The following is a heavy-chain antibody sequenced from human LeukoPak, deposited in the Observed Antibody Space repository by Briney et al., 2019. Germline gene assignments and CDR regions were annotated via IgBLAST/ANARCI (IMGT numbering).Heavy chain of an antibody. CDR3: ARGYSSGWFSPPFDY. Sequence: PSETLSLTCTVSGGSISSYYWSWIRQPAGKGLEWIGRIYTSGSTSYNPSLKSRVTMSVDTSKNQFSLKLSSVTAADTAVYYCARGYSSGWFSPPFDYWGQGTLVTVSS. CDR2: IYTSGST. CDR1: GGSISSYY. V-gene: IGHV4-4*07. D-gene: IGHD6-19*01. J-gene: IGHJ4*02.